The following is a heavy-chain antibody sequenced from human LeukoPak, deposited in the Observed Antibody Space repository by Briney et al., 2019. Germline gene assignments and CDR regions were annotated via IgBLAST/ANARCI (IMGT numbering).Heavy chain of an antibody. J-gene: IGHJ4*02. Sequence: GRSLRLSCAASGFTFSNYAIHWVRQAPGKGLECVAVISYDGGNEYYTDSVKGRFTISRDNSKNTLYLQMNSLRADDTAVYYCARDRYSGGWYGHFDYWGQGTLVTVSS. CDR2: ISYDGGNE. CDR3: ARDRYSGGWYGHFDY. V-gene: IGHV3-30-3*01. CDR1: GFTFSNYA. D-gene: IGHD6-19*01.